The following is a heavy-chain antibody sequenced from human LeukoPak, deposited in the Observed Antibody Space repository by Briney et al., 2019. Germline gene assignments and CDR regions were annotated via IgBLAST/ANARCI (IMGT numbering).Heavy chain of an antibody. V-gene: IGHV1-2*02. CDR1: GYTFTDYY. Sequence: ASVKVSCKASGYTFTDYYMHWVRQAPGQGLEWMGWINPNSGDTNFAQKFQGRVTMTRDTSISTAYMELSRLKSDDTAVYYCASQTGEVFDIWGQGTMVTVSS. J-gene: IGHJ3*02. CDR2: INPNSGDT. D-gene: IGHD7-27*01. CDR3: ASQTGEVFDI.